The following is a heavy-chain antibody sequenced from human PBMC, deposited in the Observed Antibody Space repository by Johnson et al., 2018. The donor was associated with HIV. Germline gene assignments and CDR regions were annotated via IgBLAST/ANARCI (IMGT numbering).Heavy chain of an antibody. CDR1: GFTFSSYW. D-gene: IGHD3-3*01. J-gene: IGHJ3*02. CDR3: ASSYDFWSGYPTNAFDI. CDR2: IKQDGSEK. V-gene: IGHV3-7*05. Sequence: EVQLLESGGGLVQPGGSLRLSCAASGFTFSSYWMSWVRQAPGKGLEWVANIKQDGSEKYYVDSVKGRFTISRDNAKNSLYLQMNSLRAEDTAVYYCASSYDFWSGYPTNAFDIWGQGTMVTVSS.